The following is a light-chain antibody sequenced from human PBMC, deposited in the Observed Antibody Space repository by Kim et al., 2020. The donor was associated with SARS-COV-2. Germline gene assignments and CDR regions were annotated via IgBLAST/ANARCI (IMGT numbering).Light chain of an antibody. V-gene: IGKV3-15*01. Sequence: EVVLTQSPATLSVSPGESVTLSCRASQSVHRNLAWYQQKTGQAPSLLIDDASTRATGIPARFSGSGYGTEFTLTISSLQPDDSAVYYCQHYAQWPFTFGGGTKVEIK. CDR1: QSVHRN. CDR2: DAS. J-gene: IGKJ4*01. CDR3: QHYAQWPFT.